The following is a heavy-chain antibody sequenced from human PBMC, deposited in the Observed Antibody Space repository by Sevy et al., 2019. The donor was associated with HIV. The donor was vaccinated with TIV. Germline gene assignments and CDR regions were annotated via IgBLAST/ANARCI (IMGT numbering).Heavy chain of an antibody. CDR3: AKGYGSGSPPDY. D-gene: IGHD3-10*01. Sequence: GGSLRLSCAASGFIFNSYAMSWVRQGPGKGLEWVSTISGSGGSKYYPDSMKGRFTISRDNFKNTLYLEINSLTADDTAVYYCAKGYGSGSPPDYWGQGTLVTVSS. CDR2: ISGSGGSK. J-gene: IGHJ4*02. CDR1: GFIFNSYA. V-gene: IGHV3-23*01.